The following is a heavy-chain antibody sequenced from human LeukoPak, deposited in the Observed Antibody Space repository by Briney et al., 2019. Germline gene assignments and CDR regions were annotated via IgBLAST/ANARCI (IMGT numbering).Heavy chain of an antibody. CDR2: ISSVGNTI. D-gene: IGHD3-22*01. V-gene: IGHV3-48*03. J-gene: IGHJ4*02. Sequence: GGSLRPSCAASGFTFSTYEMNWVRQAPGKGLEWVSFISSVGNTIYYADSVKGRFTISRDNAKNSLYLQMNSLRVEDTAVYYCVRESYVTMIIGDYWGQGTLVTVSS. CDR1: GFTFSTYE. CDR3: VRESYVTMIIGDY.